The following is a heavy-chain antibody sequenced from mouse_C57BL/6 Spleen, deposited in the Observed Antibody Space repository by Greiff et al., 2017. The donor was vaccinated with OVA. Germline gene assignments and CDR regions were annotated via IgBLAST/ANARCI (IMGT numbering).Heavy chain of an antibody. CDR3: ARGYGTFDY. J-gene: IGHJ2*01. CDR1: GFTFSSYA. D-gene: IGHD1-1*01. Sequence: EVQGVESGGGLVKPGGSLKLSCAASGFTFSSYAMSWVRQTPEKRLEWVATISDGGSYTYYPDNVKGRFTISRDNAKNNLYLQMSHLKSEDTAMYYCARGYGTFDYWGQGTTLTVSS. V-gene: IGHV5-4*01. CDR2: ISDGGSYT.